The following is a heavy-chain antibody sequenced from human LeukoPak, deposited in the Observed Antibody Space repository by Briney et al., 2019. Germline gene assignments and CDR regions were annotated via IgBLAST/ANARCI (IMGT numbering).Heavy chain of an antibody. CDR3: ATPSELRLAVGESQFDY. Sequence: ASVKVSCKVSGYTLTELSMHWVRQAPGKGLEWMGGFDPEDGETIYAQKFQGRVTMTEDTSTDTAYMELSSLRSEDTAVYYCATPSELRLAVGESQFDYWGQGTLVTVSS. J-gene: IGHJ4*02. V-gene: IGHV1-24*01. CDR1: GYTLTELS. CDR2: FDPEDGET. D-gene: IGHD3-3*01.